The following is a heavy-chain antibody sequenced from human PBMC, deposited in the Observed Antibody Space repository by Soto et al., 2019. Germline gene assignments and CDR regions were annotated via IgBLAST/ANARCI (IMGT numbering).Heavy chain of an antibody. CDR3: AREPATAKPEGVDF. CDR1: GYTFSDYY. D-gene: IGHD1-1*01. J-gene: IGHJ4*02. Sequence: SVKVSCKASGYTFSDYYIHWVRQAPGQGLEWMGWINPNSGGTKYAPKFQGGVTMTRDTSITTAYMELSRLRSGDTAVYYCAREPATAKPEGVDFWGQGTLVTVS. CDR2: INPNSGGT. V-gene: IGHV1-2*02.